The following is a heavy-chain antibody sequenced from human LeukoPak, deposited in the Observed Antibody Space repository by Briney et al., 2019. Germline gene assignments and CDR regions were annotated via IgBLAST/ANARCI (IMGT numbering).Heavy chain of an antibody. CDR2: ISGSGGST. V-gene: IGHV3-23*01. CDR1: GFTFSSFA. Sequence: GGSLRLSCAASGFTFSSFAMSWVRQAPGKGLEWVSAISGSGGSTYYADSVKGRFTISRDNSKNMLYLQMNSLRAEDTAVYYCAKDQGPKLDFDYWGQGTLVTVSS. J-gene: IGHJ4*02. D-gene: IGHD1-1*01. CDR3: AKDQGPKLDFDY.